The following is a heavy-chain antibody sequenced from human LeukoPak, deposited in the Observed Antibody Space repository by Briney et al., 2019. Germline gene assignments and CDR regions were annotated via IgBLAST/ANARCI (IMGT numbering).Heavy chain of an antibody. CDR1: GGSISSYY. D-gene: IGHD3-22*01. J-gene: IGHJ6*02. CDR3: ARDLTYYYDSSGYYGYYGMDV. Sequence: SETLSLTCTVSGGSISSYYWSWIRQPPGKGLEWIGYIYYSGSTYYNPSLKSRVTISVDTSKNQFSLKLSSVTAADTAVYYCARDLTYYYDSSGYYGYYGMDVWGQGTTVTVSS. V-gene: IGHV4-59*12. CDR2: IYYSGST.